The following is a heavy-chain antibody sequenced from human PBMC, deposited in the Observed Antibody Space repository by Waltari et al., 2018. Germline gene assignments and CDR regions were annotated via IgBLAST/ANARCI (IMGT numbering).Heavy chain of an antibody. Sequence: EVQLLESGGGLVQPGGYLRLSCAASGFTFSSYAMTWVRQAPGKGPEGASVSGGTSATTHYAESVKGRFTISRDNAKNTLYLQMNSLRVEDTAVYYCAKDRSFMPGSWHPLDYWGQGALVTVSS. CDR1: GFTFSSYA. CDR3: AKDRSFMPGSWHPLDY. CDR2: SGGTSATT. V-gene: IGHV3-23*01. J-gene: IGHJ4*02. D-gene: IGHD6-13*01.